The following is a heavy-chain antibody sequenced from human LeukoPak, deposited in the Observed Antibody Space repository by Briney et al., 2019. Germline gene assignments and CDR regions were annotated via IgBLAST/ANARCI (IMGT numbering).Heavy chain of an antibody. D-gene: IGHD6-19*01. CDR2: MNPNSGNT. J-gene: IGHJ5*02. CDR3: ASWYSSGWYNWFDP. CDR1: GYTFTSYG. Sequence: GASVKVSCKASGYTFTSYGINWVRQATGQGLEWMGWMNPNSGNTGYAQKFQGRVTMTRNTSISTAYMELSSLRSEDTAVYYCASWYSSGWYNWFDPWGQGTLVTVSS. V-gene: IGHV1-8*02.